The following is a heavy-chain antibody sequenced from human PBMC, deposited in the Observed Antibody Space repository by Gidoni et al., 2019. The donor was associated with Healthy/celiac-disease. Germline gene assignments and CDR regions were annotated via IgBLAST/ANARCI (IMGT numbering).Heavy chain of an antibody. CDR2: IYYSGST. CDR3: ARQLSYYYGMDV. CDR1: GGSISSSSYY. J-gene: IGHJ6*02. V-gene: IGHV4-39*01. Sequence: QLQLQESGPGLVKPSETLSLTCTVPGGSISSSSYYWGWIRQPPGKGLEWIGSIYYSGSTYYNPSLKSRVTISVDTSKNQFSLKLSSVTAADTAVYYCARQLSYYYGMDVWGQGTTVTVSS.